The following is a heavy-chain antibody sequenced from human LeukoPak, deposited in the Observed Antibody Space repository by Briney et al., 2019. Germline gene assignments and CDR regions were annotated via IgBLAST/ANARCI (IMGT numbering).Heavy chain of an antibody. CDR1: GDSITNYY. Sequence: SETLSLTCTVSGDSITNYYWIWIRQPPGKGLEWIGYIHYSGSTNYNPSLKSRVTISVDTSKNQFSLKLSSVTAADTAVYYCARGRNYYYSMDVWGKGTTVTDSS. CDR3: ARGRNYYYSMDV. V-gene: IGHV4-59*01. CDR2: IHYSGST. J-gene: IGHJ6*03.